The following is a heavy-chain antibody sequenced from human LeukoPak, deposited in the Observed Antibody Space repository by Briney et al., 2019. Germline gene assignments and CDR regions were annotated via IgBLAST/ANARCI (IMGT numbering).Heavy chain of an antibody. Sequence: ASVKVSCKASGGTFSSYAISWVRQAPGQGLEWMGGIIPIFGTANYAQKFQGRVTITADESTSTAYMELSSLRSEDTAVYYCARDGSGTVDAFDIWGQGTMVTVSS. J-gene: IGHJ3*02. CDR1: GGTFSSYA. V-gene: IGHV1-69*13. CDR3: ARDGSGTVDAFDI. CDR2: IIPIFGTA. D-gene: IGHD3-10*01.